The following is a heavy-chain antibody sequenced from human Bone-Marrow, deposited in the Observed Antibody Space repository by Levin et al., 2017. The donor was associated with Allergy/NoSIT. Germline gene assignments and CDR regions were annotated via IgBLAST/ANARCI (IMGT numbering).Heavy chain of an antibody. CDR2: VNHRGST. J-gene: IGHJ3*01. D-gene: IGHD3-3*01. Sequence: SETLSLTCAVHGGSFSGYYWSWIRQPPGKGLEWIGEVNHRGSTKSNQSLKSRVTISGDTSKNLFSLTLNSVTAADTAIYYCARGITVFGVVLAVNDAFDVWGQGTMVTVSS. V-gene: IGHV4-34*09. CDR1: GGSFSGYY. CDR3: ARGITVFGVVLAVNDAFDV.